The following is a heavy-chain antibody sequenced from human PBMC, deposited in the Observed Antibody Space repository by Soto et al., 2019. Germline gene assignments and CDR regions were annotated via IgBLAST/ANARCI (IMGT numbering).Heavy chain of an antibody. Sequence: PSETLSLTCTVSGGSISSGGYYWSWIRQHPGKGLEWIGYIYYSGSTYYNPSLKSRVTISVETSKNQFSLKLSSVTAADTAVYYCARDPGYDSSGFIDYWGQGTLVTVSS. V-gene: IGHV4-31*03. D-gene: IGHD3-22*01. CDR2: IYYSGST. J-gene: IGHJ4*02. CDR3: ARDPGYDSSGFIDY. CDR1: GGSISSGGYY.